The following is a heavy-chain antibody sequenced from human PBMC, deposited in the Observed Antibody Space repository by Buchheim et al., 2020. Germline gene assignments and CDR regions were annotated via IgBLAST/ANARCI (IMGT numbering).Heavy chain of an antibody. J-gene: IGHJ3*02. D-gene: IGHD3-22*01. CDR3: ARETTLDWPSSGYYYTAFDI. V-gene: IGHV4-61*01. Sequence: QVQLQESGPGLVKPSEALSLTCTVSGGSVRSGSYYWSWIRQPPGKGLEWIGYIYYSGSTNYNPSLKSRVTISVDTSKNQFSLKLSSVTAADTAVYYCARETTLDWPSSGYYYTAFDIWGQGT. CDR1: GGSVRSGSYY. CDR2: IYYSGST.